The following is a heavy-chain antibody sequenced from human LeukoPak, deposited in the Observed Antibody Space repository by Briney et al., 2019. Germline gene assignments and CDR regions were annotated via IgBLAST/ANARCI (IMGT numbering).Heavy chain of an antibody. J-gene: IGHJ3*02. V-gene: IGHV3-21*01. Sequence: GGSLRLSCAASGFTFSSYSMNWVRQAPGKGLEWVSSISSSSSYIYYADSVKGRFTFSRDNAKNSLYLQMNSLRAEDTAVYYCARAMTRPFYVQPQGAFDIWGQGTMVTVSS. CDR2: ISSSSSYI. CDR3: ARAMTRPFYVQPQGAFDI. CDR1: GFTFSSYS. D-gene: IGHD2/OR15-2a*01.